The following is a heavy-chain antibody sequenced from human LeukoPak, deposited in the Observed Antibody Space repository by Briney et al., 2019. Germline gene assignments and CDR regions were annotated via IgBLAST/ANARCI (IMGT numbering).Heavy chain of an antibody. J-gene: IGHJ4*02. CDR3: AKAGYSGYDSTDYFDY. D-gene: IGHD5-12*01. Sequence: GGSLRLSCAASGFTFSSYAMSWVRQAPGKGLEWVSGISGSGGGTYYADSVKGRFTISRDNSKNTLYLQMNSLRAEDTAAYYCAKAGYSGYDSTDYFDYWGQGTLVTVSS. V-gene: IGHV3-23*01. CDR1: GFTFSSYA. CDR2: ISGSGGGT.